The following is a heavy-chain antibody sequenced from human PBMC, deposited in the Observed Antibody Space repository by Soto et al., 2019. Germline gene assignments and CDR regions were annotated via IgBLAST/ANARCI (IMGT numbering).Heavy chain of an antibody. CDR2: IYYSGST. J-gene: IGHJ5*02. CDR1: GGSISSGDYY. CDR3: ARVVGDGYSYNNWFDH. V-gene: IGHV4-30-4*01. Sequence: SETLSLTCTVSGGSISSGDYYWSWIRQPPGKGLEWIGYIYYSGSTYYNPSLKSRVTISVDTSKNQFSLKLSSVTAADTAVYYCARVVGDGYSYNNWFDHWGQGTLVTVSS. D-gene: IGHD5-18*01.